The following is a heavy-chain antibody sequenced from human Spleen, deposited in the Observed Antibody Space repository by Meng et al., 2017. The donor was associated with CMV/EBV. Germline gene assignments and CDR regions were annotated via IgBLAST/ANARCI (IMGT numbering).Heavy chain of an antibody. CDR2: ISRSGVKT. J-gene: IGHJ4*02. CDR1: GFTFSNYA. CDR3: ARVTGIAAAGAFDY. V-gene: IGHV3-23*01. Sequence: ETLSLTCAASGFTFSNYAMSWVRQAPGKGLEWVSAISRSGVKTYYADSMKGRFTISRDNSKNTLYLQMNSLRAEDTAVYYCARVTGIAAAGAFDYWGQGTLVTVSS. D-gene: IGHD6-13*01.